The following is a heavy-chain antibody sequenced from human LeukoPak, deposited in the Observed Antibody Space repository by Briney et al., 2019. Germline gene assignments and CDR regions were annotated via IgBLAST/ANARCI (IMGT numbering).Heavy chain of an antibody. CDR3: ARLAGYSSSWYYFDY. D-gene: IGHD6-13*01. CDR1: GGSISSFY. J-gene: IGHJ4*02. V-gene: IGHV4-4*07. Sequence: SETLSLTCTVSGGSISSFYWSWIRQPAGKGPEWIGRIYTSGSTNYNPSLKSRVTMSVDTSKNQFSLKLSSVTAADTAVYYCARLAGYSSSWYYFDYWGQGTLVTVSS. CDR2: IYTSGST.